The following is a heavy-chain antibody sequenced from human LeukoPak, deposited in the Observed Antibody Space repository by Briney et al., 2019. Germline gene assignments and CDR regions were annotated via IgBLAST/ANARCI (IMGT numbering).Heavy chain of an antibody. D-gene: IGHD1-26*01. CDR1: GFTFRDYV. J-gene: IGHJ6*02. Sequence: QPGGSLRLSCAASGFTFRDYVMNWVRQAPGKGLEWVAIIWFDGTNDFYAGSVKDRFTISRDNSKNTLFLEMHSLRVEDTAVYYCVRAVRNMGASRPYGMDVWGQGTTLIVSS. CDR3: VRAVRNMGASRPYGMDV. V-gene: IGHV3-33*01. CDR2: IWFDGTND.